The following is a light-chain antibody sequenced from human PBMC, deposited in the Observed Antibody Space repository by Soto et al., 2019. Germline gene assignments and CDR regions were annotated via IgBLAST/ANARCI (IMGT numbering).Light chain of an antibody. V-gene: IGKV3-11*01. Sequence: EIVLTQSPVTLSLSPGERATLSCRASQSISNSLAWYQQKPGQPPRLLIYDASNMATGIPARFSGSGSGTDFTLTISSLEPEDFAVYFCQQRSNWPLTFGGGTKVEIK. CDR1: QSISNS. CDR3: QQRSNWPLT. CDR2: DAS. J-gene: IGKJ4*01.